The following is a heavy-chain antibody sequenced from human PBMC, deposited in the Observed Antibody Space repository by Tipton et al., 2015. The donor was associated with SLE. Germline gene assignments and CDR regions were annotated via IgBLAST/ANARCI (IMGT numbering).Heavy chain of an antibody. CDR3: ASQGGYYGSGSYYDFDY. J-gene: IGHJ4*02. Sequence: TLSLTCTVSGGSISSYYWSWIRQPPGKGLEWIGYIYYSGSTNYNPSLKSRVTISVDTSKNQFSLKLSSVTAADTAVYYCASQGGYYGSGSYYDFDYWGQGTLVTVSS. CDR1: GGSISSYY. V-gene: IGHV4-59*12. CDR2: IYYSGST. D-gene: IGHD3-10*01.